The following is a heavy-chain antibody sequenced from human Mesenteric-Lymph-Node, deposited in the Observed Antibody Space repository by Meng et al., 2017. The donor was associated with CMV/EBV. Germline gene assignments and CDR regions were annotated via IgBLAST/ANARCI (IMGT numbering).Heavy chain of an antibody. Sequence: ESLKISCAASGFAFSDYYMSWIRQAPGKGLEWIGYIYSSGSTKYNPSLKGRVTISVDTSKNQFSLKLRSVTAADTAVYYCARGYCSSTSCYTGFTPWGQGTLVTVSS. J-gene: IGHJ5*02. V-gene: IGHV4-59*01. CDR2: IYSSGST. CDR3: ARGYCSSTSCYTGFTP. D-gene: IGHD2-2*02. CDR1: GFAFSDYY.